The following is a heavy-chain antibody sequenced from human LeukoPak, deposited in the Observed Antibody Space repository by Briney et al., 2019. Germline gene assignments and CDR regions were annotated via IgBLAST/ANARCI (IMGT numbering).Heavy chain of an antibody. J-gene: IGHJ5*02. CDR1: GFTFSSYA. D-gene: IGHD1-1*01. CDR3: ASLRTAALYNWFDP. V-gene: IGHV3-30-3*01. Sequence: GGSQRLSCAASGFTFSSYAMHWVRQAPGKGLEWVAVISYDGSNKYYADSVKGRFTISRDNSKNTLYLQMNSLRAEDTAVYYCASLRTAALYNWFDPWGQGTLVTVSS. CDR2: ISYDGSNK.